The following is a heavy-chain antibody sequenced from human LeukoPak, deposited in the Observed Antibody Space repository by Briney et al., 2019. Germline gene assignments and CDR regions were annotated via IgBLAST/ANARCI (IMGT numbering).Heavy chain of an antibody. CDR2: MNPNSGST. Sequence: EASVKVSCKASGYTFTSYDINWVRQATGQGLEWMGWMNPNSGSTGYAQKFQGRVTITRNTPISTAYMELSGLRSEDTAVYYCARGRSTGYPYYFEYWGQGTLVTVSS. J-gene: IGHJ4*02. D-gene: IGHD5-12*01. CDR3: ARGRSTGYPYYFEY. CDR1: GYTFTSYD. V-gene: IGHV1-8*03.